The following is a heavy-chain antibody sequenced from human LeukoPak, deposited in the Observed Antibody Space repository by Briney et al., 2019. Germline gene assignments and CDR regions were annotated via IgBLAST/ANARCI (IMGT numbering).Heavy chain of an antibody. CDR2: INPNSGGT. CDR1: GYTFTGYY. J-gene: IGHJ4*02. D-gene: IGHD4-17*01. CDR3: AKSTTVTTWVVDY. V-gene: IGHV1-2*02. Sequence: ASVKVSCRASGYTFTGYYMHWVRQVPGQGLEWMGWINPNSGGTNYAQKFQGRVTMTRDTSISTAYMELSRLRSDDTAVYYCAKSTTVTTWVVDYWGQGTLVTVSS.